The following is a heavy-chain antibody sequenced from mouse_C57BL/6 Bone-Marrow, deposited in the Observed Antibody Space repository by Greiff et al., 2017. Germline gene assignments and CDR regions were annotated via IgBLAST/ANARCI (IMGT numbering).Heavy chain of an antibody. Sequence: QVQLKQPGAELVKPGASVKLSCKASGYTFTSYWMHWVKQRPGQGLEWIGMIHPNSGSTNYNEKFKSKATLTVDKSSSTAYMQLSSLTSEDSAVYYCARGGYDYDFAYWGQGTLVTVSA. CDR3: ARGGYDYDFAY. CDR2: IHPNSGST. D-gene: IGHD2-4*01. V-gene: IGHV1-64*01. J-gene: IGHJ3*01. CDR1: GYTFTSYW.